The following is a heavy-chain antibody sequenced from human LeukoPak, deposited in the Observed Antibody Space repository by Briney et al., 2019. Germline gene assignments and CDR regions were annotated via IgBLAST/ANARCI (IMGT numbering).Heavy chain of an antibody. J-gene: IGHJ4*02. D-gene: IGHD1-7*01. CDR3: ARDRGITGTMPLDY. CDR1: GFTLSSDW. V-gene: IGHV3-74*01. Sequence: GGSLRLSCAASGFTLSSDWMHWVLQAPGKGLVWVSRINGDGSIPYYADSVKGRFTISRDNAKNTLYLQMNSLRAEDTAVYYCARDRGITGTMPLDYWGQGTLVTVSS. CDR2: INGDGSIP.